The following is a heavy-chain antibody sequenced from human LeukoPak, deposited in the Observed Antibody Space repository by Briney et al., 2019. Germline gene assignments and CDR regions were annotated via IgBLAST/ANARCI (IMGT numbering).Heavy chain of an antibody. CDR2: IYTSGGT. J-gene: IGHJ4*02. CDR3: ARLRGNYFPDY. V-gene: IGHV4-4*09. Sequence: SETLSLTCTVSGDSISSYYWSWIRQPPGKGLEWIGYIYTSGGTNYIPSLKGRVTISIDTSKNQFSLKLSSVTAADSAVYYCARLRGNYFPDYWGQGTLVTVSS. CDR1: GDSISSYY. D-gene: IGHD4-11*01.